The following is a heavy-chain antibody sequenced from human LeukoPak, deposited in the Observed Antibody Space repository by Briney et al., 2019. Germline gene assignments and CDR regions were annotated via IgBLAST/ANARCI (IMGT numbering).Heavy chain of an antibody. CDR3: ASAAIYGGSDY. CDR2: IYYSGST. J-gene: IGHJ4*02. V-gene: IGHV4-31*03. CDR1: GGSISSGGYH. D-gene: IGHD2-2*01. Sequence: SQTLSLTCTVSGGSISSGGYHWSWIRQHPGKGLEWIGYIYYSGSTYYNPSLKSRVTISVDTSKNQFSLKLSSVTAADTAVYYCASAAIYGGSDYWGQGTLVTVSS.